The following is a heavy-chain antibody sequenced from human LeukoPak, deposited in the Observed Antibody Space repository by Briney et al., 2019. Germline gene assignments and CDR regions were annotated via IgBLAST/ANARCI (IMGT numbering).Heavy chain of an antibody. J-gene: IGHJ4*02. D-gene: IGHD3-3*01. CDR1: GFTFSSYA. CDR3: AKDRDLRFLEWLLSFDY. CDR2: ISGSGGST. Sequence: GGSLRLSCVASGFTFSSYAMSWVRQAPGKGLEWVSAISGSGGSTYYADSVKGRFTISRDNSKNTLYLQMNSLRAEDTAVYYCAKDRDLRFLEWLLSFDYWGQGTLVTVSS. V-gene: IGHV3-23*01.